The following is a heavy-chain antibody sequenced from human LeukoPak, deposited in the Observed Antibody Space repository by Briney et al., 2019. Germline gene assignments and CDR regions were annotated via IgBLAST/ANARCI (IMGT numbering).Heavy chain of an antibody. CDR2: IFGSGGSP. D-gene: IGHD5-18*01. CDR1: GFTFGSHA. Sequence: GGSLRLSCEASGFTFGSHAMYWVRQAPGKGLEWVAGIFGSGGSPHYADPVKGRFTISRDNPRNTVYLQINSLRDDDTAVYYCGKTTVGYSSGQKPAWPVDFWGQGTLVTVSS. J-gene: IGHJ4*02. CDR3: GKTTVGYSSGQKPAWPVDF. V-gene: IGHV3-23*01.